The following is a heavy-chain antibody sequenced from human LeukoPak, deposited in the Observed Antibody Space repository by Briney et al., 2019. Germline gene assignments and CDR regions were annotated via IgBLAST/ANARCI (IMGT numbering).Heavy chain of an antibody. D-gene: IGHD6-13*01. V-gene: IGHV1-24*01. CDR3: AVGIAAAGSLDY. Sequence: ASVKVSCKVSGYTLTELSMHWVRQAPGKGLEWMGGFDPEDGETIYAQKFQGRVTMTEDTSTDTAYMELRSLRSDDTAVYYCAVGIAAAGSLDYWGQGTLVTVSS. J-gene: IGHJ4*02. CDR1: GYTLTELS. CDR2: FDPEDGET.